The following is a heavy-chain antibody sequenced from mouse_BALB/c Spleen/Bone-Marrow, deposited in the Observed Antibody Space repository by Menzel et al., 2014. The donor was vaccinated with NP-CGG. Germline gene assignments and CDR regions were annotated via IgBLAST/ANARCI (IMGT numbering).Heavy chain of an antibody. CDR2: ISNGGGST. J-gene: IGHJ4*01. CDR1: GFTFSSYT. CDR3: SRHVGNPYAMDY. D-gene: IGHD3-1*01. Sequence: EVKLVESGGGLVQPGGSLKLSCAASGFTFSSYTMSWVRQTPEKRLEWVAYISNGGGSTSYPDTVKGRITISRDNAKNTLYLQMSSLRTEDTAMYYCSRHVGNPYAMDYWGQGTSLTVSS. V-gene: IGHV5-12-2*01.